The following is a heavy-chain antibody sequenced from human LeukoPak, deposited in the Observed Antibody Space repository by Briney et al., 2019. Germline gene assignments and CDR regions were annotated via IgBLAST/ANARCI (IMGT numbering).Heavy chain of an antibody. D-gene: IGHD3-10*01. CDR3: AKPYYYGSGSYFLHFDF. J-gene: IGHJ4*02. CDR1: GFTLSTYV. Sequence: GGSLRLSCAASGFTLSTYVMSWVRQAPGKGLEWVSAISASGGSTYYADSVRGRFTISRDNSKNTLYLQMNGLRAEDTAVYYCAKPYYYGSGSYFLHFDFWGQGALVTVSS. V-gene: IGHV3-23*01. CDR2: ISASGGST.